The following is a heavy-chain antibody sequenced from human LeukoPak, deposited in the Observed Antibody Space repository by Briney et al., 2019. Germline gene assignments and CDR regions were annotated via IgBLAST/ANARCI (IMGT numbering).Heavy chain of an antibody. CDR2: IYHSGST. CDR3: ARYTVRGGSWNDGYYFDY. D-gene: IGHD1-1*01. J-gene: IGHJ4*02. CDR1: GGSVSSGSYY. V-gene: IGHV4-30-2*01. Sequence: SETLSLTCTVSGGSVSSGSYYWSWIRQPPGKGLEWIGYIYHSGSTYYNPSLKSRVTISVDRSKNQFSLKLSSVTAADTAVYYCARYTVRGGSWNDGYYFDYWGQGTLVTVSS.